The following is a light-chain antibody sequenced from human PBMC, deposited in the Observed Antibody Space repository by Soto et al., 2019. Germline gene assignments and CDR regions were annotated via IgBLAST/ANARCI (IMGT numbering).Light chain of an antibody. V-gene: IGKV3-15*01. Sequence: EIEMSQSPAALSVSPGQSVTLSCRSSQNIGGNLAWYQQRPGQSPRLLIYAASDRATGVPARFSGSGSGTEFTLTITSLQSEDFAVYYCPRRSNWPPTFGQGTKVDIK. CDR3: PRRSNWPPT. CDR2: AAS. CDR1: QNIGGN. J-gene: IGKJ1*01.